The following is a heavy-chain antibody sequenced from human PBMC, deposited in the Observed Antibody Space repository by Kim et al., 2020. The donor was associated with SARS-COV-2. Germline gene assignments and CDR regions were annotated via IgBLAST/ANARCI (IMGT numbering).Heavy chain of an antibody. V-gene: IGHV3-73*01. J-gene: IGHJ4*02. D-gene: IGHD2-2*01. Sequence: YAASVKGRFTISRDDSKNTAYLQMNSLKTEDTAVYYCTIKSITNFYYFDYWGQGTLVTVSS. CDR3: TIKSITNFYYFDY.